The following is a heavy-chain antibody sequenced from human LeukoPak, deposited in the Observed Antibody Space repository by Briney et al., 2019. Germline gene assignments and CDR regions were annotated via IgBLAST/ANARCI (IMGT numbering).Heavy chain of an antibody. Sequence: ASVKVSCKASGYTFTGYYMHWVRQAPGQGLEWMGWINPNSGGTNYAQKFQGRVTMTRDTSISTGYMEFSRLRSDATAVYYCATLVIAVAGGFGDYWGQGTLVTVSS. CDR3: ATLVIAVAGGFGDY. CDR2: INPNSGGT. CDR1: GYTFTGYY. D-gene: IGHD6-19*01. V-gene: IGHV1-2*02. J-gene: IGHJ4*02.